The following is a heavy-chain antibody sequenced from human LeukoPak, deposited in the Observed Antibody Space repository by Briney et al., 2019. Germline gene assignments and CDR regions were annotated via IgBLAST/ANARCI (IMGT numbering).Heavy chain of an antibody. CDR1: GGPINNNHYY. CDR2: IYYSGST. J-gene: IGHJ3*02. D-gene: IGHD3-3*01. Sequence: SETLSLTCAVSGGPINNNHYYWGWSRQPPGKGLEWIGRIYYSGSTYYNPTLKSRVTISVDTSETHFSLKLASVTAAATAVYYCARERSGSEIFARSFDIWGQGTMVTVSS. CDR3: ARERSGSEIFARSFDI. V-gene: IGHV4-39*07.